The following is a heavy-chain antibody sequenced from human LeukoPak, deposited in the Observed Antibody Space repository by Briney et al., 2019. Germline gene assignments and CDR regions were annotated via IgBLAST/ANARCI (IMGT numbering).Heavy chain of an antibody. D-gene: IGHD2-15*01. Sequence: GASVKLSCKASGYTFTSYGISWVRQAPGQGLEWMGWISAYNGNTNYAQKLQGRVTMTTDTSTSTAYMELRSLRSDDTAVYYCARAPHCSGGSCYSSWFDPWGQGTLVTVSS. CDR1: GYTFTSYG. CDR3: ARAPHCSGGSCYSSWFDP. V-gene: IGHV1-18*01. CDR2: ISAYNGNT. J-gene: IGHJ5*02.